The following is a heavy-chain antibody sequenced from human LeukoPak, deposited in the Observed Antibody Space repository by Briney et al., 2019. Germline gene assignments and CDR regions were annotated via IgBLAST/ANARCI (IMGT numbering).Heavy chain of an antibody. J-gene: IGHJ4*02. V-gene: IGHV3-49*04. Sequence: SLRLSCAASGFTFSSYSMNWVRQAPGKGLEWVGFIRSKIYGGTPEYAASVKGRFTISRDGSKGVAYLQMNSLKTEDTAVYYCTRDQTPYYWGQGTLVTVSS. CDR1: GFTFSSYS. CDR3: TRDQTPYY. CDR2: IRSKIYGGTP.